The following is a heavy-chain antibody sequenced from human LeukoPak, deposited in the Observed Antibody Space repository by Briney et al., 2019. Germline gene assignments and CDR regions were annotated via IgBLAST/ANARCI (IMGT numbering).Heavy chain of an antibody. CDR2: IYYSGST. J-gene: IGHJ4*02. D-gene: IGHD3-22*01. CDR1: GGSITSNSYY. Sequence: SETLSLTCTVSGGSITSNSYYWGWIRQPPGNGLEWIGSIYYSGSTYYNPSLKSRVTISVETSKNQFSLKLSSVTAADTAVYYCARVTGYMIEDYFDYWGQGTLVTVSS. CDR3: ARVTGYMIEDYFDY. V-gene: IGHV4-39*07.